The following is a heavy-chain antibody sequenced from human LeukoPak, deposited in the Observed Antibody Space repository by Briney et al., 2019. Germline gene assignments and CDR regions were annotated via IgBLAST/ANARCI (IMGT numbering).Heavy chain of an antibody. Sequence: GASVKVSCKASGYTFTSYDINWVRQATGQGLEWMGWMNPNSGNTGYAQKFQGRVTMTRNTSISTAYMELSSLRSEDTAVYYCARGCYPRYDYVWGSYRFDWFDPWGQGTLVTVSS. CDR3: ARGCYPRYDYVWGSYRFDWFDP. J-gene: IGHJ5*02. CDR1: GYTFTSYD. V-gene: IGHV1-8*01. CDR2: MNPNSGNT. D-gene: IGHD3-16*02.